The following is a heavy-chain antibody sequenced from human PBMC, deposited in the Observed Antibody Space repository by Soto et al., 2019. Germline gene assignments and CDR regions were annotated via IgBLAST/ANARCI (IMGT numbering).Heavy chain of an antibody. CDR2: ISGSGGST. Sequence: EVQLLESGGGLVQPGGSLRLSCAASGFTFSSYAMSWVRQAPGKGLEWVSAISGSGGSTYYADSVKGRFTISRDNSKNTLYLQMNSLRAEDTAVYYCAKMGSGYLGSYYYYYGLDVWGQGTTVTVSS. CDR3: AKMGSGYLGSYYYYYGLDV. J-gene: IGHJ6*02. V-gene: IGHV3-23*01. CDR1: GFTFSSYA. D-gene: IGHD3-22*01.